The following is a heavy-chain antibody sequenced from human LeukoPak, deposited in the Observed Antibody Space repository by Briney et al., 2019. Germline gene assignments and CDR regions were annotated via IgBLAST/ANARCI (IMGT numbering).Heavy chain of an antibody. V-gene: IGHV1-18*01. CDR1: GYTFTSYG. Sequence: GGSVKVSCKASGYTFTSYGISWVRQAPGQGLEWMGWISAYNGNTNYAQKLQGRVTMTTDTSTSTAYMELRSLRSDDTAVYYCARGGYCGGDCYSPSNYYGMDVWGQGTTVTVSS. D-gene: IGHD2-21*02. CDR3: ARGGYCGGDCYSPSNYYGMDV. J-gene: IGHJ6*02. CDR2: ISAYNGNT.